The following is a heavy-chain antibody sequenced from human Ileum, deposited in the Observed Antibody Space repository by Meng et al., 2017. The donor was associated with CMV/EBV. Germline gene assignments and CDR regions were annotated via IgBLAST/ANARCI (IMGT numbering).Heavy chain of an antibody. CDR3: ARVPGQYRFNGMDV. D-gene: IGHD5-12*01. Sequence: GESLKISCAASGFTFDDYGMSWVRQAPGKGLEWVSGINWNGGSTGYADSVKGRFTISRDNAKNSLYLQMNSLRAEDTAVYFCARVPGQYRFNGMDVWGQGTTVTVSS. CDR1: GFTFDDYG. V-gene: IGHV3-20*04. J-gene: IGHJ6*02. CDR2: INWNGGST.